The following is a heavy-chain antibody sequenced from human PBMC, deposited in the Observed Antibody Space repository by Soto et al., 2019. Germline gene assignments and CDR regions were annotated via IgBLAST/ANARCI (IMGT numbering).Heavy chain of an antibody. CDR2: ISGSGGST. V-gene: IGHV3-23*01. D-gene: IGHD1-26*01. J-gene: IGHJ5*02. Sequence: EVQLLESGGGLVQPGGSLRLSCAASGFTFSSYAMSWVRQAPGKGLEWVSAISGSGGSTYYADSVKGRFTISRDNSKHTLYLQMNSLRAEDTAVYYCAPPPRAKVGATYHWGQGTLVNVSS. CDR1: GFTFSSYA. CDR3: APPPRAKVGATYH.